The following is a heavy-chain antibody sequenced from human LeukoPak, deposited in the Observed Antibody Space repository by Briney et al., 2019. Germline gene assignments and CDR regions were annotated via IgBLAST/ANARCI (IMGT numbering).Heavy chain of an antibody. CDR2: ISSSTSYI. D-gene: IGHD4-17*01. CDR3: ARAGGSTVSHSDY. J-gene: IGHJ4*02. Sequence: PGGSLRLSCAASGFIFSNYGMNWIRQAPGKGLEWVSSISSSTSYIYYADSVKGRFTISKDNAKNSLYLQMNSLRAEDTAVYYCARAGGSTVSHSDYWGQGTLVTVSS. CDR1: GFIFSNYG. V-gene: IGHV3-21*01.